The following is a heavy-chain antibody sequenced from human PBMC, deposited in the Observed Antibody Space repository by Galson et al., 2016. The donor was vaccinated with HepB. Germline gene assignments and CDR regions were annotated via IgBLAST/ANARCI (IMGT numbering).Heavy chain of an antibody. V-gene: IGHV3-30*03. J-gene: IGHJ4*02. CDR3: AAFTWVTTGFDY. D-gene: IGHD2-21*02. CDR2: ISYDGSNQ. Sequence: SLRLSCAASGFAFSTFGMHWVRQAPGKGLEWVAIISYDGSNQFFIDSVRGRFTISRDNSKNTLYLQLNNVRPEDTAVYYCAAFTWVTTGFDYWGQGTLVTVAS. CDR1: GFAFSTFG.